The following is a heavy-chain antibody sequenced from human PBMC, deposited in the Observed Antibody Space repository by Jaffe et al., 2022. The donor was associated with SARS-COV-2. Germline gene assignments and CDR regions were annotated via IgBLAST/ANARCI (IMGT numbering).Heavy chain of an antibody. V-gene: IGHV4-34*01. J-gene: IGHJ5*02. CDR1: GVSFTDYY. Sequence: QVQLQEWGAGLLRPSETLSLTCAVNGVSFTDYYWNWIRQPPGKGLEWIGEINHSEDTAYNPSLKSRVAISIDTSKNQFSLKLTSATAADTAVYYCARGRRLVHWFDPWGQGILVTVSS. CDR3: ARGRRLVHWFDP. D-gene: IGHD3-9*01. CDR2: INHSEDT.